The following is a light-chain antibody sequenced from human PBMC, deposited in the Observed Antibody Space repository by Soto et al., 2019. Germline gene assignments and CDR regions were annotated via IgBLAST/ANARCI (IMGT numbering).Light chain of an antibody. V-gene: IGKV3-20*01. CDR1: QRVRSRY. CDR2: GAS. J-gene: IGKJ1*01. CDR3: QQYDTSPVT. Sequence: EIVLTQSPGTLSLSPGERATLSCRASQRVRSRYLAWYQQKSGQAPSLLIYGASNRATGIPDRFSGSGSGKDFTLTVSRLEPEDCAVYYCQQYDTSPVTFGQGTKVEIK.